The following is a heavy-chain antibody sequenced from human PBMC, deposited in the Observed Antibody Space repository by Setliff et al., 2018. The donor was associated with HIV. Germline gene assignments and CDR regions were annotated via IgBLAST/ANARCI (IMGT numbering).Heavy chain of an antibody. D-gene: IGHD6-13*01. CDR3: ARGSHGTSWTDY. Sequence: SETLSLTCTVSGGSISSTNYYWGWIRQTPGKALEWIGSIYYSGTTYYNPSLKSRVTMSVDTSTSRLSLKVHSVTAADTAMYYCARGSHGTSWTDYWGQGTLVTVSS. V-gene: IGHV4-39*07. J-gene: IGHJ4*02. CDR2: IYYSGTT. CDR1: GGSISSTNYY.